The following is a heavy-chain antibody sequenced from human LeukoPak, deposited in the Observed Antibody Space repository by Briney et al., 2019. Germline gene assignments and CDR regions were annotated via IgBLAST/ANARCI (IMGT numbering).Heavy chain of an antibody. V-gene: IGHV3-23*01. CDR3: ARGYQLPKLCYFDY. J-gene: IGHJ4*02. CDR2: ISGSGGST. CDR1: GFTFSSYA. D-gene: IGHD2-2*01. Sequence: GGSLRLSCAASGFTFSSYAMSWVRQAPGKGLEWVSAISGSGGSTYYADSVKGRFTISRDNSKNTLYLQMNSLRAEGTAVYYCARGYQLPKLCYFDYWGQGTLVTVSS.